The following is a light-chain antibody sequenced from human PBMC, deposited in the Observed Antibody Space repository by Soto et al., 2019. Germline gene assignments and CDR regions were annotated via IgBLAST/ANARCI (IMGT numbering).Light chain of an antibody. CDR1: HTVTTTH. Sequence: ELVLTQSPGTLSFSPGERATLSCRASHTVTTTHLAWYQQKPGQAPRLLIYGASSRATGIPDRFSGSGSGTDFTLTISRLEPEDFAVYYCQQYGSSPPITFGQGTRLEIK. V-gene: IGKV3-20*01. CDR2: GAS. CDR3: QQYGSSPPIT. J-gene: IGKJ5*01.